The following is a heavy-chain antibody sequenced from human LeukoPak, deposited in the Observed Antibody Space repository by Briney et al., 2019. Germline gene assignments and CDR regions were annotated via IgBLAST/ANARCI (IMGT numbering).Heavy chain of an antibody. CDR1: GDSVSSNTAA. D-gene: IGHD2-2*01. J-gene: IGHJ4*02. Sequence: SQTLSLTCAISGDSVSSNTAAWNWIRQSPSRGLEWLGRTYYRSTWYHDYAESVKSRITINPDTSKNHFSLQLNSVTPEDTAVYYCARERPPEYCSSTSCYRNYFDHWGQGTLVTVSA. V-gene: IGHV6-1*01. CDR3: ARERPPEYCSSTSCYRNYFDH. CDR2: TYYRSTWYH.